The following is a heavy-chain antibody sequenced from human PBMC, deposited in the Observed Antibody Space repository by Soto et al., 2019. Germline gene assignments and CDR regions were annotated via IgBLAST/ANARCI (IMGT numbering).Heavy chain of an antibody. CDR2: ISTYNGDT. CDR1: GYSFTTYG. J-gene: IGHJ6*02. V-gene: IGHV1-18*01. Sequence: QVQLVQSGAEVKKPGASVKVSCKASGYSFTTYGIAWVRQAPGQGLEWMGWISTYNGDTDYAQNLQGRVIMTTDTSTTTAYMEFRSLRSDDTAVYYCAGEGSRPYYYYGMDVWGQGTTVSVSS. CDR3: AGEGSRPYYYYGMDV. D-gene: IGHD2-15*01.